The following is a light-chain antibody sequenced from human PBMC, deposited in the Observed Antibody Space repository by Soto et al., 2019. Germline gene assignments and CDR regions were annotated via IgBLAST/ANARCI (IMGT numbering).Light chain of an antibody. Sequence: IEFTRTPSSLSSAVGDRVTLTSRSSQGISSCLACYQQKPGKAPKLLIYGALTLQSGVHSRFSGRRSGTDLTLTIPSMQPQDFETYYFNPLNSYHLTFGGGNNV. CDR1: QGISSC. J-gene: IGKJ4*01. V-gene: IGKV1-9*01. CDR2: GAL. CDR3: NPLNSYHLT.